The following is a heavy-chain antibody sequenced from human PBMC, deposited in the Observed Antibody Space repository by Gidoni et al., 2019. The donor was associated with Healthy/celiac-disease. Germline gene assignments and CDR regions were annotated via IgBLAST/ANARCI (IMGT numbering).Heavy chain of an antibody. Sequence: EVQLVESGGGLVQPGGSLRLSCAASGFPFSSYTMNWVRQAPGKGLEWVSYISSSSSTIYYADSGKGRCTISRDNAKNSLYLQMNSLRAEDTAVYYCARETVHYYDSSGYYSRYFDLWGRGTLVTVSS. V-gene: IGHV3-48*01. D-gene: IGHD3-22*01. CDR2: ISSSSSTI. J-gene: IGHJ2*01. CDR1: GFPFSSYT. CDR3: ARETVHYYDSSGYYSRYFDL.